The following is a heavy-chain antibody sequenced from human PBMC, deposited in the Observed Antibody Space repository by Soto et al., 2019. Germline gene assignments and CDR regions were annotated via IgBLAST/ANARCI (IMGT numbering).Heavy chain of an antibody. D-gene: IGHD3-22*01. CDR1: GFTLTNEN. CDR3: ARDPPLSMIVVVGVDDF. Sequence: GGSLRLSCTVLGFTLTNENMNWVRQAPGKGLEWVSSISSRSTFINYADSVKGRFTISRDNDKGFVYLQMNSQRAEDPAVYYCARDPPLSMIVVVGVDDFWGQGTLVTVSS. CDR2: ISSRSTFI. V-gene: IGHV3-21*01. J-gene: IGHJ4*02.